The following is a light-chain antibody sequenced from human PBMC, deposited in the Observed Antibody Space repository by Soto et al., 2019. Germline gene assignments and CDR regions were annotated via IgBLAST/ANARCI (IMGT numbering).Light chain of an antibody. CDR3: QQYDSWPLT. V-gene: IGKV3-11*01. CDR1: QSVTSY. CDR2: DAS. Sequence: EIVLTQSPATLSLSPGERATLSCRASQSVTSYLVWYQQKPGQAPRLLIYDASNRATGIPARFSGSGSGTEFTLTISSLQSEDFAAYYCQQYDSWPLTFGGGTKVQIK. J-gene: IGKJ4*01.